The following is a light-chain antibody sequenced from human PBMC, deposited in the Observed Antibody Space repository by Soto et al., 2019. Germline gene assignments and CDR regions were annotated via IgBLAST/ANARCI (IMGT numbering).Light chain of an antibody. V-gene: IGKV1-5*01. J-gene: IGKJ1*01. CDR2: DAS. CDR3: QQSNSYSPA. Sequence: DIQMTQSPSTLSASVGDRVTITCRASQSISSWLAWYQQRPGKAPKILIYDASSLQSGVPSRFSGSVSGTEGTITISSLQKDDGSTYYCQQSNSYSPAFGQGTKVDIK. CDR1: QSISSW.